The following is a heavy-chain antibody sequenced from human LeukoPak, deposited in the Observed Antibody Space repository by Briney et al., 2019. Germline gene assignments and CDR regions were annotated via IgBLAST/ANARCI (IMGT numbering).Heavy chain of an antibody. J-gene: IGHJ5*02. V-gene: IGHV3-21*01. CDR2: IGSSISYI. Sequence: GGSLRLSCAASGFTFSSYSMKWVRQAPGKGLEWVSFIGSSISYISYVDSAKGRFTISRDNAKNSLYLQMSGLRVEDTAVYYCAKGLSGSSWYLNWFDPWGQGTLVTVSS. CDR1: GFTFSSYS. D-gene: IGHD6-13*01. CDR3: AKGLSGSSWYLNWFDP.